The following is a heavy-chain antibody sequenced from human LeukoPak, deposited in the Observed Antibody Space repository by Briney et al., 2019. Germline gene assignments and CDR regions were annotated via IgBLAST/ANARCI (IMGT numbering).Heavy chain of an antibody. CDR1: GGTFSSYT. CDR3: ARDLRLELDYGMDV. Sequence: PVKVSCKASGGTFSSYTISWVRQAPGQGLEWMGRIIPILGIANYAQKFQGRVTITADKSTSTAYMELSSLRSEDTAVYYCARDLRLELDYGMDVWGQGTTVTVSS. V-gene: IGHV1-69*04. D-gene: IGHD1-7*01. CDR2: IIPILGIA. J-gene: IGHJ6*02.